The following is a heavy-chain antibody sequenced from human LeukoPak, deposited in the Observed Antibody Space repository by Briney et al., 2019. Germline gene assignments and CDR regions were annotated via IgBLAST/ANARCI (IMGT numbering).Heavy chain of an antibody. CDR2: ISSGGTTI. V-gene: IGHV3-48*03. J-gene: IGHJ4*02. CDR3: AGGNSLPTVDQ. Sequence: GWSLRLSCAASGFTFSNYEMNWVRQAPGKGLEGVSYISSGGTTIYYADSVKGRFTISRDNAKNSLYLQMNSLKVEDTALYYCAGGNSLPTVDQGGQGTLVTVSS. CDR1: GFTFSNYE. D-gene: IGHD4-23*01.